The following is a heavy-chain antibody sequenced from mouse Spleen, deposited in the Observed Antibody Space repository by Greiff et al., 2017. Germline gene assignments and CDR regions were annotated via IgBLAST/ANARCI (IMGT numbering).Heavy chain of an antibody. V-gene: IGHV1-15*01. Sequence: QVQLKESGAELVRPGASVTLSCKASGYTFTDYEMHWVKQTPVQGLEWIGAIDPETGGTAYNQKFKGKAILTADKSSSTAYMELRSLTSEDSAVYYCTRPENYFDYWGQGTTLTVSS. CDR2: IDPETGGT. J-gene: IGHJ2*01. CDR3: TRPENYFDY. CDR1: GYTFTDYE.